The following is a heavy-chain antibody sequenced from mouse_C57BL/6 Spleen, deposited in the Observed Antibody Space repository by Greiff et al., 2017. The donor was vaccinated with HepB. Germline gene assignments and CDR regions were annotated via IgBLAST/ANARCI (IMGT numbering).Heavy chain of an antibody. CDR1: GYTFTSYG. J-gene: IGHJ4*01. Sequence: VKLQQSGAELARPGASVKLSCKASGYTFTSYGISWVKQRTGQGLEWIGEIYPRSGNTYYNEKFKGKATLTADKSSSTAYMELRSLTSEDSAVYFCARTPLYGSSYYDAMDYWGQGTSVTVSA. CDR3: ARTPLYGSSYYDAMDY. V-gene: IGHV1-81*01. CDR2: IYPRSGNT. D-gene: IGHD1-1*01.